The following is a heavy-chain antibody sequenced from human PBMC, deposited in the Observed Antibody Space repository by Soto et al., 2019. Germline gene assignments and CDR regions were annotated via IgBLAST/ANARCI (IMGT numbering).Heavy chain of an antibody. CDR3: ARILTATGGHFDS. Sequence: SGPTLVNPTQTLTLTCSFSGFSLTTSGVGVGWVRQSPEKALEWLALIFWDDDKRYSPSLRSRLTIAKDTSKNQVVLTLTNVEPVDTAAYYCARILTATGGHFDSWGQGALVTVSS. CDR2: IFWDDDK. D-gene: IGHD2-8*02. V-gene: IGHV2-5*02. J-gene: IGHJ4*02. CDR1: GFSLTTSGVG.